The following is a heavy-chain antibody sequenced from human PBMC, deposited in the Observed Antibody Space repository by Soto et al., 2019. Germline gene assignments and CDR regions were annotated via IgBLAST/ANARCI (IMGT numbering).Heavy chain of an antibody. V-gene: IGHV3-33*01. CDR3: ARDRAFHSGYCSGGSCFQRPPPHGIREGALDI. J-gene: IGHJ3*02. Sequence: PGGSLGLSCASCGFSVSSSVIDGVRQAPGKGLEWVAVIWYDGSNKYYADSVKGRFTISRDNSKNTLYLQMNSLRAEDTAVYYCARDRAFHSGYCSGGSCFQRPPPHGIREGALDIWGQGTMVTVSS. CDR1: GFSVSSSV. CDR2: IWYDGSNK. D-gene: IGHD2-15*01.